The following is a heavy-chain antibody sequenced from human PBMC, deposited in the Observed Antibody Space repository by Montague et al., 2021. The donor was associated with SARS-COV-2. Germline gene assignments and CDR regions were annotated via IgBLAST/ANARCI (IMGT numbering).Heavy chain of an antibody. Sequence: SETLSLTCAVSGASVTSINWWSWVRQPPGRGLEWIAEIHHTGITNFNPSLRSRVSISLDTSKNQFPLTLNSVTAADTAMYYCTSHFVWQQLSTWGQGTLVSVSS. D-gene: IGHD6-13*01. V-gene: IGHV4-4*02. CDR3: TSHFVWQQLST. CDR1: GASVTSINW. J-gene: IGHJ4*02. CDR2: IHHTGIT.